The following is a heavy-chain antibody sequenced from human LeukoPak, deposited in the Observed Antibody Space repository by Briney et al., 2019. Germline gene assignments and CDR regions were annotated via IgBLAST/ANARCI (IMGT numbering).Heavy chain of an antibody. D-gene: IGHD6-13*01. Sequence: SETLSLTCAVSGGSMSSYYWSWIRQPPGKGLEWIGYIYYSGSTNYNPSLKSRVTISVDTSKNQFSLKLSSVTAADTAVYYCARGGYSSTSFDPWGQGTLVTVSS. CDR1: GGSMSSYY. V-gene: IGHV4-59*08. CDR2: IYYSGST. CDR3: ARGGYSSTSFDP. J-gene: IGHJ5*02.